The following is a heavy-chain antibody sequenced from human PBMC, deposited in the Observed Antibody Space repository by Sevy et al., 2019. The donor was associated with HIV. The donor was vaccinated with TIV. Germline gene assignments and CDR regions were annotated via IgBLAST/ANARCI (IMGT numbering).Heavy chain of an antibody. V-gene: IGHV3-33*01. D-gene: IGHD3-16*01. J-gene: IGHJ5*02. CDR2: IWYDGSNE. CDR3: TRAGTGSYDYVWENPFDP. CDR1: GFTFSHHG. Sequence: GGSLRLSCAASGFTFSHHGMHWVRQAPGKGLEWVAVIWYDGSNEEYADSVKGRFTISRDNSKNTLYLQMNSLRAEDTAMYYCTRAGTGSYDYVWENPFDPWGQGTLVTVSS.